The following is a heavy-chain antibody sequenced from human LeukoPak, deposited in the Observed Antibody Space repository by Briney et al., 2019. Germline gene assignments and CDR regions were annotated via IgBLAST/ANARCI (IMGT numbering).Heavy chain of an antibody. CDR1: GFTFGDYY. J-gene: IGHJ6*03. Sequence: PGRSLRLSCALFGFTFGDYYMSWIRQAPGEGLEWVLYISSSGSTIYYADSVKGRFTISRDNAKNSLYLQMNSLGPEDTAVYYCARDPYSGNYGNYYYYYMDVGDKGTTVTIPS. CDR2: ISSSGSTI. D-gene: IGHD1-26*01. CDR3: ARDPYSGNYGNYYYYYMDV. V-gene: IGHV3-11*04.